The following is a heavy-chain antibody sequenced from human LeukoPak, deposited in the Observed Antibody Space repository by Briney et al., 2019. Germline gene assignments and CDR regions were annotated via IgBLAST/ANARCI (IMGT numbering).Heavy chain of an antibody. J-gene: IGHJ4*02. Sequence: GRSLRLSCAASGFTFSSYAMHWVRQAPGKGLEWVAVISYDGSNKYYADSVKGRFTISRDNSKNTLYLQMNSLRAEDTAVYYCARAQVPAAMDYWGQGTLVTVSS. D-gene: IGHD2-2*01. V-gene: IGHV3-30-3*01. CDR3: ARAQVPAAMDY. CDR1: GFTFSSYA. CDR2: ISYDGSNK.